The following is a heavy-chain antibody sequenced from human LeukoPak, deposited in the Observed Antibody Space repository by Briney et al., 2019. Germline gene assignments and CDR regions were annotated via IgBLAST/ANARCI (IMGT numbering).Heavy chain of an antibody. J-gene: IGHJ4*02. V-gene: IGHV4-39*07. CDR3: ARLRPWEPFDY. D-gene: IGHD1-26*01. CDR1: GGSISSSSYY. Sequence: SETLSVTCTVSGGSISSSSYYWGWIRQPPGKGLEWIGSIYYSGSTNYNPSLKSRVTISVDTSKNQFSLKLSSVTAADTAVYYCARLRPWEPFDYWGQGTLVTVSS. CDR2: IYYSGST.